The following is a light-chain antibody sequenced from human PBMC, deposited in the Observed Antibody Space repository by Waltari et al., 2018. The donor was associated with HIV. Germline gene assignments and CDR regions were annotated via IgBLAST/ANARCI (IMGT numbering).Light chain of an antibody. CDR2: DKN. CDR3: ETWDSSLSVCL. Sequence: QPVLTQPPAVSADQGQKGTNSCYGSSYNIGKEYVTWYQQLPGTAPKLLIYDKNNRPSGIPDRFSGSKSGTSATLGITGLQAGDEADYYCETWDSSLSVCLFGGGTKLTVL. J-gene: IGLJ2*01. CDR1: SYNIGKEY. V-gene: IGLV1-51*01.